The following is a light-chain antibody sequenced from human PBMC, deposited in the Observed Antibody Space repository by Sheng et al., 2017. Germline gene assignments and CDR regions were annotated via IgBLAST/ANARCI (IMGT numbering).Light chain of an antibody. CDR3: QQYHNWPPWA. J-gene: IGKJ1*01. V-gene: IGKV3-15*01. CDR2: GAS. Sequence: EIVMTQSPGTLSVSPGERATLSCRASQSVSSNLAWYQQKPGQAPRLLIYGASTRATGIPARFSGSGSGTEFTLTISSLQSEDFAVYYCQQYHNWPPWAFGQGPRW. CDR1: QSVSSN.